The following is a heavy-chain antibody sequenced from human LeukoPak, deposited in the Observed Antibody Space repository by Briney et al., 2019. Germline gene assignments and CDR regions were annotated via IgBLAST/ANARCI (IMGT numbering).Heavy chain of an antibody. D-gene: IGHD5-12*01. V-gene: IGHV3-23*01. CDR2: ITGSGSI. J-gene: IGHJ4*02. CDR3: AKDLRPDGRYDFDH. Sequence: PGGFLRLSCAASGFTFSTFAMNWVRQAPGKGLDWVSVITGSGSISYADSVKGRFTISRDNSKNTVYLQMNSLRAEDTAVYYCAKDLRPDGRYDFDHWGQGTLVTVSS. CDR1: GFTFSTFA.